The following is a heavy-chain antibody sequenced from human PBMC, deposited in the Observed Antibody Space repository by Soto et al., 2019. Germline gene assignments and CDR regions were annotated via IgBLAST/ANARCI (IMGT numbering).Heavy chain of an antibody. D-gene: IGHD3-10*01. Sequence: PGGSLRLSCTPSGFTFGDSTMNWVRKAPGPGRGWVGIIEGKAYGVTTEYVAYVIGRFSSSRDDSKSVAYLQMNSLKTEDTAVYYCARSGYYSGSGSYYFRRDFDSLGQGTLVTVSS. CDR1: GFTFGDST. V-gene: IGHV3-49*04. CDR2: IEGKAYGVTT. J-gene: IGHJ4*02. CDR3: ARSGYYSGSGSYYFRRDFDS.